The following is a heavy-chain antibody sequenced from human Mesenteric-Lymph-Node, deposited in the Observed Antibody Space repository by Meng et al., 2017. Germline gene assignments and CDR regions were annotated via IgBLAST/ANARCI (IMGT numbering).Heavy chain of an antibody. D-gene: IGHD6-19*01. CDR3: AKDMGVAGTSRYGMDV. CDR2: ISWDGGST. CDR1: GFTFDDYA. J-gene: IGHJ6*02. Sequence: GESLKISCAASGFTFDDYAMHWVRQAPGKGLEWVPLISWDGGSTYYADSVKGRFTISRDNSKNSLYLQMNSLRAEDTALYYCAKDMGVAGTSRYGMDVWGQGTTVTVSS. V-gene: IGHV3-43D*03.